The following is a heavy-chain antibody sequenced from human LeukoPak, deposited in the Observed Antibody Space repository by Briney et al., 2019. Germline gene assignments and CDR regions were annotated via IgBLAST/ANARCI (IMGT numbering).Heavy chain of an antibody. Sequence: PSETLSLTRTVSGGSISSYYWSWIRQPPGKGLAWIGYIYYSGSNNYNPSLKSRVTISVDTSKNQFSLKLSSVTAADTAVYYCARAIAAAGNYFDYWGQGTLVTVSS. V-gene: IGHV4-59*01. CDR3: ARAIAAAGNYFDY. J-gene: IGHJ4*02. D-gene: IGHD6-13*01. CDR1: GGSISSYY. CDR2: IYYSGSN.